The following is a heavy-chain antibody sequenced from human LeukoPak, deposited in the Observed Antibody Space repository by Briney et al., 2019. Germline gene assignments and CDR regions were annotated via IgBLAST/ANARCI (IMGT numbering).Heavy chain of an antibody. Sequence: ASVKVSCEASGYTFTGYYMHWVRQAPGQGLEWMGRINPNSGGTNYAQKFQGRVTMTRDTSISTAYMELSRLRSDDTAVYYCAREAVAGCSDYWGQGTLVTVSS. CDR3: AREAVAGCSDY. CDR1: GYTFTGYY. J-gene: IGHJ4*02. D-gene: IGHD6-19*01. CDR2: INPNSGGT. V-gene: IGHV1-2*06.